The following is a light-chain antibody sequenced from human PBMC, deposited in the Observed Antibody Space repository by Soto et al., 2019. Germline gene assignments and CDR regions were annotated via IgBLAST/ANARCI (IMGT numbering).Light chain of an antibody. CDR2: WAS. Sequence: DVKMTKSKSSLSAYVGDRVNINCRASQSISSYLNWYQQKPGQPPKLLIYWASTRESGVPDRFSGSGSGTDFTLTISSLQAEDVAVYYCQQYYSTPQTFGQGTKVDVK. J-gene: IGKJ1*01. V-gene: IGKV4-1*01. CDR1: QSISSY. CDR3: QQYYSTPQT.